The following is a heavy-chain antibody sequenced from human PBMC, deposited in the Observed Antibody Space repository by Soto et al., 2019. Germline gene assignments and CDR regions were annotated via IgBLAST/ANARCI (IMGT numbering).Heavy chain of an antibody. J-gene: IGHJ4*02. CDR1: GYTFTSYG. CDR2: ISAYNGNT. CDR3: ARVNKKYYYGSGSYYNAPDY. V-gene: IGHV1-18*01. D-gene: IGHD3-10*01. Sequence: ASVKVSCKASGYTFTSYGISWVRQAPGQGLEWMGWISAYNGNTSYAQKFQGRVTMTRDTSTSTVYMELSSLRSEDTAVYYCARVNKKYYYGSGSYYNAPDYWGQGTLVTVSS.